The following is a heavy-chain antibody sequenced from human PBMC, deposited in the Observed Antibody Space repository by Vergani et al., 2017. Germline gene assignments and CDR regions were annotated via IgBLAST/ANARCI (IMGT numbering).Heavy chain of an antibody. CDR2: ISAYSGET. CDR3: SRGGFYTSRNDFKFYGLGV. Sequence: QAQLVQSGAEVKKTGASVRVSCKASRYPFSRYGISWVRQAPGQGLEWMGWISAYSGETRYARSLQGRVTMTTDASTNTAYMSLRSLRSDDTAIYYCSRGGFYTSRNDFKFYGLGVWGQGTTVTVTS. D-gene: IGHD3-3*01. J-gene: IGHJ6*02. CDR1: RYPFSRYG. V-gene: IGHV1-18*01.